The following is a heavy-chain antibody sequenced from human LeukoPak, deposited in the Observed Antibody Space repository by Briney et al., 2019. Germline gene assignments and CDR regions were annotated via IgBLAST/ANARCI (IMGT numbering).Heavy chain of an antibody. D-gene: IGHD3-3*01. CDR1: GYTFTSYD. CDR3: ARAANYYDFWSGYSYYYYGMDV. Sequence: GASVKVSCKASGYTFTSYDINWVRQATGQGLEWMGWMNPNSGNTGYAQKFQGRVTMTRNTSISTACMELSSLRSEDTAVYYCARAANYYDFWSGYSYYYYGMDVWGQGTTVTVSS. CDR2: MNPNSGNT. J-gene: IGHJ6*02. V-gene: IGHV1-8*01.